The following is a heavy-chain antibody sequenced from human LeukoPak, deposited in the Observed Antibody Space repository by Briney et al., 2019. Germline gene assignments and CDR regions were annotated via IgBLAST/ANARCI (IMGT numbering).Heavy chain of an antibody. CDR3: AREDPLLVFRGYTYGFVDY. J-gene: IGHJ4*02. D-gene: IGHD5-18*01. CDR2: IYYSGST. CDR1: GGSFSGYY. V-gene: IGHV4-34*01. Sequence: SETLSLTCAVYGGSFSGYYWSWIRQPPGKGLEWIGYIYYSGSTNYNPSLKSRVTISVDTSKNQFSLKLSSVTAADTAVYYCAREDPLLVFRGYTYGFVDYWGQGALVTVSS.